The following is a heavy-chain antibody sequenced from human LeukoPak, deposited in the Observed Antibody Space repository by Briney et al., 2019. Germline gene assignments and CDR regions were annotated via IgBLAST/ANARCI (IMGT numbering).Heavy chain of an antibody. V-gene: IGHV3-21*01. D-gene: IGHD6-19*01. J-gene: IGHJ4*02. Sequence: TGGSLRLSCAASGFTFSSYSMNWVRQAPGKGLEWVSSISSSSSYICYADSVKGRFTISRDNAKNSLYLQMNSLRAEDTAVYYCARDLNSSGWYSEGYYFDYWGQGTLVTVSS. CDR2: ISSSSSYI. CDR3: ARDLNSSGWYSEGYYFDY. CDR1: GFTFSSYS.